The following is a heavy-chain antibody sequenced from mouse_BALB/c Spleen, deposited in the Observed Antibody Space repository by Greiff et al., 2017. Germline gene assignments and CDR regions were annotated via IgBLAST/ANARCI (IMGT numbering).Heavy chain of an antibody. CDR1: GYTFTSYW. J-gene: IGHJ3*01. Sequence: EVKLMESGTVLARPGASVKMSCKASGYTFTSYWMHWVKQRPGQGLEWIGAIYPGNSDTSYNQKFKGKAKLTAVTSTSTAYMELSSLTNEDSAVYYCTRSRRYDEFAYWGQGTLVTVSA. CDR3: TRSRRYDEFAY. D-gene: IGHD2-14*01. V-gene: IGHV1-5*01. CDR2: IYPGNSDT.